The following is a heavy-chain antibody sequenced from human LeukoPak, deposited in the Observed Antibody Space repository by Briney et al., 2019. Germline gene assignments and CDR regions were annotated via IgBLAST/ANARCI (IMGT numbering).Heavy chain of an antibody. CDR2: MSYEETYK. J-gene: IGHJ4*02. Sequence: PGGSLRLSCAASRFSVRDYAMHWVRQAPGKGLEWVAVMSYEETYKNYAEAVKGRFTISRDDSKNTLYLQMNSLRAEDTAVYYCAKRSDGDDPSDYWGQGTLVTVSS. CDR1: RFSVRDYA. CDR3: AKRSDGDDPSDY. D-gene: IGHD4-17*01. V-gene: IGHV3-30*18.